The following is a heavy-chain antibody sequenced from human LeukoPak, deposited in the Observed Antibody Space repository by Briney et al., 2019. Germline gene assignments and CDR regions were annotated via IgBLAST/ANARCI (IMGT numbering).Heavy chain of an antibody. CDR1: GGSISSSNW. J-gene: IGHJ3*02. CDR2: IYHSGST. Sequence: SETLSLTCAVSGGSISSSNWWSWVRRPPGKGLEWIGEIYHSGSTNYNPSLKSRVTISVDKSKNQFSLKLSSVTAADTAVYYCARDISPGGDYDHTDAFDIWGQGTMVTVSS. V-gene: IGHV4-4*02. D-gene: IGHD4-17*01. CDR3: ARDISPGGDYDHTDAFDI.